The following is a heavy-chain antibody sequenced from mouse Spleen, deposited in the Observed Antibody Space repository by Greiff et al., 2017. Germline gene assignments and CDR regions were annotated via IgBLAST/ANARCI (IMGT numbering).Heavy chain of an antibody. Sequence: VQLQQSGAELVKPGASVKLSCTASGFNIKDYYMHWVKQRTEQGLEWIGRIDPEDGETKYDPKFQGKATITADTSSNTAYLQLSSLTSEDTAVYYCARAYGNYDPWFAYWGQGTLVTVSA. V-gene: IGHV14-2*01. CDR2: IDPEDGET. CDR1: GFNIKDYY. J-gene: IGHJ3*01. CDR3: ARAYGNYDPWFAY. D-gene: IGHD2-1*01.